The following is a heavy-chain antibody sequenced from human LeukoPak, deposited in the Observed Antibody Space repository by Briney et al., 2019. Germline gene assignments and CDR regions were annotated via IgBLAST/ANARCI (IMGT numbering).Heavy chain of an antibody. D-gene: IGHD2-15*01. Sequence: ASVKVSCKASGYTFTSYGMSWVRQAPGQGLEWMGWITAYIGNTNYAQNLHGRVTMTTDTSTSTAYMELRSLRSDDTAVYYCARCSGGSCYGSPVGYWGQGTLVTVSS. V-gene: IGHV1-18*01. J-gene: IGHJ4*02. CDR1: GYTFTSYG. CDR2: ITAYIGNT. CDR3: ARCSGGSCYGSPVGY.